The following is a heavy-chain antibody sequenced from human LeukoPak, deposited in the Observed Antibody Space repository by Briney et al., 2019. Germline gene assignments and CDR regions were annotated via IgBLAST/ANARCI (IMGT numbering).Heavy chain of an antibody. D-gene: IGHD6-19*01. J-gene: IGHJ3*02. Sequence: GGSLRLSCAASGFTFSSYSVNWVRQAPGKGLEWVSSISSSSSYIYYADSVKGRFTVSRDNAKNSLYLQMNSLRAEDTAVYYCARDRAYSSGWHSDAFDIWGQGTMVTVSS. CDR3: ARDRAYSSGWHSDAFDI. CDR2: ISSSSSYI. V-gene: IGHV3-21*01. CDR1: GFTFSSYS.